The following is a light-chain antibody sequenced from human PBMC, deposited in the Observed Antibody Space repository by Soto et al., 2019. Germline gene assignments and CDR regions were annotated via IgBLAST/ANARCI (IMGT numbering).Light chain of an antibody. V-gene: IGLV2-14*01. J-gene: IGLJ1*01. Sequence: QSALTQPASVSGSPGQSITISCTGNSSDVGGYNYVSWYQQHPGKAPKLIIYEVSSRPSGVSHRFSASTSDNTASLTISGLQAEDEADYYCSSYTYSSTRVFGTGTKLTVL. CDR2: EVS. CDR3: SSYTYSSTRV. CDR1: SSDVGGYNY.